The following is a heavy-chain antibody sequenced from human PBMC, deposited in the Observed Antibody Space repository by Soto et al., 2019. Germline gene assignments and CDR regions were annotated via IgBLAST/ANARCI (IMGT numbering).Heavy chain of an antibody. CDR1: GYTFTSYY. CDR3: VRGESRSSSWDSYYYYYGMDV. Sequence: ASVKVSCKASGYTFTSYYMHCVRHVPGQGLEWMGIINPSGGSTSYAQKFQGRVTMTSDTSTSTVYMELSSLRSEDTAVYYCVRGESRSSSWDSYYYYYGMDVWGQGTTVTAP. D-gene: IGHD6-13*01. V-gene: IGHV1-46*01. J-gene: IGHJ6*02. CDR2: INPSGGST.